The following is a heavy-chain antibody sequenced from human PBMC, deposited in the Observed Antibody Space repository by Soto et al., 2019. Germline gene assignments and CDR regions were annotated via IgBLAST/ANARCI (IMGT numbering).Heavy chain of an antibody. CDR3: ARNSMGNYGIEY. Sequence: GGSLRLSCAASGFTFSSYTMNWVRLAPGKGLEWVSSISTISSYIYYADSVRGRFTISRDNTWNSLYLEMNSLRAEDTAVYYCARNSMGNYGIEYWGQGSLVTVSS. CDR2: ISTISSYI. D-gene: IGHD3-10*01. J-gene: IGHJ4*02. CDR1: GFTFSSYT. V-gene: IGHV3-21*01.